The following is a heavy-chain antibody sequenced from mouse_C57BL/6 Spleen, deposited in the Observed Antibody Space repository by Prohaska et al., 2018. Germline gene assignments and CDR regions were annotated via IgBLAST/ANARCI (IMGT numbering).Heavy chain of an antibody. CDR1: GYTFTDYY. CDR3: AIYYGNYGAMDY. Sequence: EVQLQQSGPELVKPGASVKISCKASGYTFTDYYMNWVKQSHGKSLEWIGDINPNNGGTSYNQKFKGNATLTVDKSSSTAYMELRSLTSEDSAVYYCAIYYGNYGAMDYWGQGTSVTVSS. D-gene: IGHD2-1*01. CDR2: INPNNGGT. J-gene: IGHJ4*01. V-gene: IGHV1-26*01.